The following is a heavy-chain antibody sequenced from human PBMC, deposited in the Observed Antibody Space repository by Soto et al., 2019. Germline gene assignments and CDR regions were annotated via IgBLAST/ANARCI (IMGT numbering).Heavy chain of an antibody. Sequence: QVQLVQSGAEVKKPGSSVKVSCKASGGTFSSYGISWVRQAPGQGLEWMGGIIPMFGRPNYAQKFQGSFTITADESTSTAYMELSSLRSEDTAVYYCARAGIGGSGNNWFDPWGQGTLVTVSS. CDR2: IIPMFGRP. D-gene: IGHD3-10*01. CDR1: GGTFSSYG. V-gene: IGHV1-69*01. J-gene: IGHJ5*02. CDR3: ARAGIGGSGNNWFDP.